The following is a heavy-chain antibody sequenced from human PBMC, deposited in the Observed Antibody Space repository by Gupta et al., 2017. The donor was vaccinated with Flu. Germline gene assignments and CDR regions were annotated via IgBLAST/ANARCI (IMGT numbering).Heavy chain of an antibody. D-gene: IGHD3-16*01. CDR3: IRDQPDAWGSSYGMDV. J-gene: IGHJ6*02. V-gene: IGHV3-74*01. CDR1: GFTLGSYW. CDR2: IDSDGRSR. Sequence: EVQLVESGGGLVQPGGSLRLSCAASGFTLGSYWMHWVGQAPGKGLVWVARIDSDGRSRNYADSVKGRFTISRDNAKNTLDLQMNSLRVEDTAVYYCIRDQPDAWGSSYGMDVWGQGTTVTVSS.